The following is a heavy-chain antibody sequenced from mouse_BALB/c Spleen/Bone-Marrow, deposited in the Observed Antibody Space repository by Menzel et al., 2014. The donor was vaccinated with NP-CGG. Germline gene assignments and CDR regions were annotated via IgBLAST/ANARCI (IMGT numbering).Heavy chain of an antibody. CDR1: GYTFTSSW. CDR2: ILPNSGNT. V-gene: IGHV1S130*01. J-gene: IGHJ1*01. CDR3: AREKIYGNYLWYFDV. D-gene: IGHD2-1*01. Sequence: QVQLQQSGSVLVRPGASVKLSCKASGYTFTSSWMHWAKQRPGQGLEWIGEILPNSGNTNYNEKFKGKATLTVDTSSSTAYVDLSSLSSEDSAVYYCAREKIYGNYLWYFDVWGAGTTVTVSS.